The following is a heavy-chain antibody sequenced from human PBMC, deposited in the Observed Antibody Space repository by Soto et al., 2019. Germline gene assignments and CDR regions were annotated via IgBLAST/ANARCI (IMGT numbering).Heavy chain of an antibody. J-gene: IGHJ5*02. D-gene: IGHD3-10*01. V-gene: IGHV3-23*01. CDR1: GFTFKNFA. CDR2: IGGSGSSA. Sequence: EVQLLESGGGLVQPGGSLRLSCAASGFTFKNFAVSWVRQAPGKGMEWVSAIGGSGSSANYADSVKGRFTVSRDDSKSTLYIQMSGLRVDDTALYYCAKDAVAYNGEWDWFDRWGQGTLVTVSS. CDR3: AKDAVAYNGEWDWFDR.